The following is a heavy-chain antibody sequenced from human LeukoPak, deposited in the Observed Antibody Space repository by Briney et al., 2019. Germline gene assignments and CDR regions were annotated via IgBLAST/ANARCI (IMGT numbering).Heavy chain of an antibody. V-gene: IGHV3-53*01. Sequence: GGSLRLSCAASGFTVSNNYMSWVRQAPGKGLEWVSISYSDSNTNYADSVKGRFTISRDTSQNTLSLQMNSLRAEDTAVYYCAKVSDYDRAVGDVTFDYWGQGTLVTVSS. J-gene: IGHJ4*02. CDR2: SYSDSNT. CDR1: GFTVSNNY. CDR3: AKVSDYDRAVGDVTFDY. D-gene: IGHD1-26*01.